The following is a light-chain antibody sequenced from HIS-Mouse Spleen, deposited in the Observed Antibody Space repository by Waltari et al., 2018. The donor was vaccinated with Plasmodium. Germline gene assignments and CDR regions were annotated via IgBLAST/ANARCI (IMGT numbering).Light chain of an antibody. Sequence: SYELTQPLSVSVALGQTARITRGGNNIGSKNLQLYQQKPGQAPVLVIYRDSNRPSGIPERFSGSNSGNTATLTISRAQAGDEADYYCQVWDSSTVVFGGGTKLTVL. CDR2: RDS. V-gene: IGLV3-9*01. CDR3: QVWDSSTVV. CDR1: NIGSKN. J-gene: IGLJ2*01.